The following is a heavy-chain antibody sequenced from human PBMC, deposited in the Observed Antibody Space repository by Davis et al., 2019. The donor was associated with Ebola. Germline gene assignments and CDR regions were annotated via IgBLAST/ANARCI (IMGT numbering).Heavy chain of an antibody. J-gene: IGHJ5*02. V-gene: IGHV1-69*06. CDR3: ARVYGDYELNWFDP. D-gene: IGHD4-17*01. CDR2: IIPIFGTA. Sequence: SVEVSCKASGGTFSSYAISWVRQAPGQGLEWMGGIIPIFGTANYAQKFQGRVTITADKSTSTAYMELSSLRSEDTAVYYCARVYGDYELNWFDPWGQGTLVTVSS. CDR1: GGTFSSYA.